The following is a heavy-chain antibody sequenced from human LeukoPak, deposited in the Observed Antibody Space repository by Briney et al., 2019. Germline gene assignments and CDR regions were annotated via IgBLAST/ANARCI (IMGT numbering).Heavy chain of an antibody. CDR1: GFTFIGNW. CDR2: IKQDGSET. V-gene: IGHV3-7*01. J-gene: IGHJ4*02. Sequence: PGGSLKLSVEAPGFTFIGNWMTWFRQAPGRGWNGGANIKQDGSETYYVDSVKGRSTISRDNAKNSLYLQMNSLRAGDTAVYYCARVRTWVAVPGPFDYWGQGTLVTVSS. CDR3: ARVRTWVAVPGPFDY. D-gene: IGHD6-19*01.